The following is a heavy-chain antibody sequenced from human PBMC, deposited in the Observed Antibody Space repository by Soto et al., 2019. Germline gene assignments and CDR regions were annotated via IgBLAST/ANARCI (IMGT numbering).Heavy chain of an antibody. CDR2: IYSGGAT. V-gene: IGHV3-66*01. CDR3: ARGGQGRGSG. CDR1: GFTVSTNY. D-gene: IGHD6-25*01. J-gene: IGHJ4*02. Sequence: EVQLVESGGGLVQPGESLRLSCAATGFTVSTNYMSWVRQAPGKGLEWVSVIYSGGATHYADSLKGRFTISRDNSKNTLYLQMNSLRVEDTAVYFCARGGQGRGSGWGQGTQVTVSS.